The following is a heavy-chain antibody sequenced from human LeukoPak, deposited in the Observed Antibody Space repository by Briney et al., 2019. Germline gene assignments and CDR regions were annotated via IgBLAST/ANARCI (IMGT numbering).Heavy chain of an antibody. CDR3: AKQAMGVVY. CDR2: IRYDGSNK. D-gene: IGHD5-18*01. J-gene: IGHJ4*02. CDR1: GFTFSSLD. Sequence: TGGSLRLSCAASGFTFSSLDIHWVRQAPGKGLEWVAFIRYDGSNKDYAHSVKGRFTISRDNSKNTLYLQMNSLRAEDTALYYCAKQAMGVVYWGQGTLVTVSS. V-gene: IGHV3-30*02.